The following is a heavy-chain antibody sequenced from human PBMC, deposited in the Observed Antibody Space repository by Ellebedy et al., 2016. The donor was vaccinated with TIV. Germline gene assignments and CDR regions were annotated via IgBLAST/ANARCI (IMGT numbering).Heavy chain of an antibody. Sequence: MPSETLSLTCTVSGGSISSYYWSWIRQPPGKGLEWIGYIYYSGSTNYNPSLKSRVTISVDTSKNQFSLKLSSVTAADTAVYYCARDPGFGGHYFDYWGQGTLVTVSS. CDR3: ARDPGFGGHYFDY. CDR2: IYYSGST. J-gene: IGHJ4*02. D-gene: IGHD3-10*01. CDR1: GGSISSYY. V-gene: IGHV4-59*01.